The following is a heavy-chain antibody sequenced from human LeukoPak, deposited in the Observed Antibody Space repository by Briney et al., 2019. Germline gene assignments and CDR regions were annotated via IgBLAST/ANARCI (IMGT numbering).Heavy chain of an antibody. D-gene: IGHD1-26*01. V-gene: IGHV5-51*01. CDR2: IYPGDSDT. CDR3: ARLKWELLLTYYYYMDV. CDR1: GYSFTSYW. Sequence: GESLKISCKGSGYSFTSYWIGWVRQMPGKGLEWMGIIYPGDSDTRYSPSFQGQVTISADKSISTAYLQWSSLKASDTAMYYCARLKWELLLTYYYYMDVWGKGTTVTVSS. J-gene: IGHJ6*03.